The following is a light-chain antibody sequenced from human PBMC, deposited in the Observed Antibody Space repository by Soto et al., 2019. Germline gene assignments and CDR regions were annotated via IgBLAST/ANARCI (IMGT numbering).Light chain of an antibody. CDR3: QQYHSYPFT. V-gene: IGKV1-5*03. J-gene: IGKJ3*01. CDR1: QSITNW. CDR2: KAS. Sequence: DIQMTQSPSTLSASVGDRLSITCRASQSITNWLAWYQQKPGKAPKLLIYKASSLQSEVPSRFSGSASGPEFTLTISSLQPDDFATYYCQQYHSYPFTFGPGTKVEIK.